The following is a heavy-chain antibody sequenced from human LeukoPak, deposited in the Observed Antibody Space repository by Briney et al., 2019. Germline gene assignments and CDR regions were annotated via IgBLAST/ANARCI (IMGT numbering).Heavy chain of an antibody. CDR3: ARGDVGATISV. CDR1: GLSLNNYA. CDR2: IYSGGST. V-gene: IGHV3-53*01. Sequence: GGSLRLSCTASGLSLNNYAMTWVRQAPGRGLEWVSVIYSGGSTYYADSVKGRFAISRDNTKNTVYLQMNSLRAEDTALYYCARGDVGATISVWGQGTLVTVSS. D-gene: IGHD1-26*01. J-gene: IGHJ4*02.